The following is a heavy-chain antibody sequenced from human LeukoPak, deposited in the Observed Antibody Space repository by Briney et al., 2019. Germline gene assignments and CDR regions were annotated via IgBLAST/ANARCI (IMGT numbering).Heavy chain of an antibody. Sequence: GGSLRLSCAASGFTVSSNYMSWVRQAPGKGLEWVSVIYSGGSTYYADSVKGRFTISRDNSKNTLYLQMNSLRAKDTAVYYCARASFGYCSGGSCKPFDYWGQGTLVTVSS. CDR1: GFTVSSNY. V-gene: IGHV3-66*01. J-gene: IGHJ4*02. D-gene: IGHD2-15*01. CDR3: ARASFGYCSGGSCKPFDY. CDR2: IYSGGST.